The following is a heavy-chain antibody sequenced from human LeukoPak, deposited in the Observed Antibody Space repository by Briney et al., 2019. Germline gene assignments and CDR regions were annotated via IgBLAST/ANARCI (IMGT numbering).Heavy chain of an antibody. Sequence: PGGSLRLSCAASGFTFSKYGMHWVRQAPGKGLEWVAVISYDGSKKDYEDSVKGRVTISRDNSKNTLYLQMNSLRAEDTAVYYCARDRYYDSSGYYGGPFDYWGQGTLVTVSS. J-gene: IGHJ4*02. V-gene: IGHV3-30*03. CDR3: ARDRYYDSSGYYGGPFDY. D-gene: IGHD3-22*01. CDR1: GFTFSKYG. CDR2: ISYDGSKK.